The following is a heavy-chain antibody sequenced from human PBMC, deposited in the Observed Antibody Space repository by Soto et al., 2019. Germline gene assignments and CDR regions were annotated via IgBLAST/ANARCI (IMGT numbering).Heavy chain of an antibody. D-gene: IGHD2-15*01. CDR2: IFPADSDT. Sequence: PGESFKISFKGSGYSFSNYWIAWVRQMPGKGLEWMGIIFPADSDTKYSPSFQGEVTISADKSISTAYLQWSSLKASDTAMYYCASSVVVPSTMNYFDYWGQGSLVTVSS. CDR3: ASSVVVPSTMNYFDY. V-gene: IGHV5-51*01. CDR1: GYSFSNYW. J-gene: IGHJ4*02.